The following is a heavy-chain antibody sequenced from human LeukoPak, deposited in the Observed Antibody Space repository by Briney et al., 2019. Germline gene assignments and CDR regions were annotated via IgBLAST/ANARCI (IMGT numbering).Heavy chain of an antibody. D-gene: IGHD1-1*01. CDR2: IRYDGTNK. CDR3: ARERQLERLAFGKEGSAFDY. Sequence: GGSLRLSCAASGLTFSSYGMHWVRQAPGKGLEWVAFIRYDGTNKYYADSVKGRFTISRDNYKKAVYLQLNSLRAEDTAVYYCARERQLERLAFGKEGSAFDYWGQGTLVTVSS. V-gene: IGHV3-30*02. CDR1: GLTFSSYG. J-gene: IGHJ4*02.